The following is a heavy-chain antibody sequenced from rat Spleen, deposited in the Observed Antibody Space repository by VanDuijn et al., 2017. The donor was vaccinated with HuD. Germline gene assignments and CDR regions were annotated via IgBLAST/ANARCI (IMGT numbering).Heavy chain of an antibody. D-gene: IGHD4-3*01. Sequence: QVQLKESGPGLVQPSQTLSLTCTVSGFSLTSYHVSWVRQPPGKSLVWMGTIWAGGGTNYNSAEKSRLSIGRDTSKSQVFLKRNRLQPEATGTYYCARLYDSGYACAYGGQGTLVTVSS. CDR1: GFSLTSYH. CDR3: ARLYDSGYACAY. V-gene: IGHV2-72*01. J-gene: IGHJ3*01. CDR2: IWAGGGT.